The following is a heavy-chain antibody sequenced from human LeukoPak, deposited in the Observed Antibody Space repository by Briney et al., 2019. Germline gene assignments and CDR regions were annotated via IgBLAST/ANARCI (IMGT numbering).Heavy chain of an antibody. V-gene: IGHV4-34*01. CDR1: GGSISSYY. Sequence: SETLSLTCTVSGGSISSYYWSWIRQPPGKGLEWIGEINHSGSTNYNPSLKSRVTISVDTSKNQFSLKLSSVTAADTAVYYCARHSPYYYGSGTDYWGQGTLVTVSS. J-gene: IGHJ4*02. CDR3: ARHSPYYYGSGTDY. CDR2: INHSGST. D-gene: IGHD3-10*01.